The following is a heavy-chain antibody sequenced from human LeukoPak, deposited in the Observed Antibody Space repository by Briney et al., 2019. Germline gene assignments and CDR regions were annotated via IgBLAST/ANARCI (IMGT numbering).Heavy chain of an antibody. CDR3: AKDRVAMIGYYFDS. CDR1: GFTFSSYA. Sequence: SGGSLRLSCAGSGFTFSSYAMSWVRQAPGKGLEWVSAISGSGGSTYYADSVKGRFTISRDNSKNTLYLQINSLRAEDTAVYYCAKDRVAMIGYYFDSWGQGTLVTVSS. V-gene: IGHV3-23*01. CDR2: ISGSGGST. D-gene: IGHD2-2*01. J-gene: IGHJ4*02.